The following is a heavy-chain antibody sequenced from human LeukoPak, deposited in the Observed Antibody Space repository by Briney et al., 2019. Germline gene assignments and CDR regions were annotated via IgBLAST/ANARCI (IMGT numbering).Heavy chain of an antibody. Sequence: GGSLRLSCAASGFTFSSYGMHWVRQAPGKGLEWVAVIWYDGSNKYYADSVKGRFTISRDNSKNTLDLQMNSLRAEDTAVYYCAKDTARYYYDSSGYYPLDDYWGQGTLVTVSS. CDR1: GFTFSSYG. CDR3: AKDTARYYYDSSGYYPLDDY. CDR2: IWYDGSNK. J-gene: IGHJ4*02. V-gene: IGHV3-33*06. D-gene: IGHD3-22*01.